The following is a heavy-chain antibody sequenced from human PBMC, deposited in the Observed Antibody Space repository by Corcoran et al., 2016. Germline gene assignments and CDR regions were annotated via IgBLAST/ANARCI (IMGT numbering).Heavy chain of an antibody. D-gene: IGHD6-6*01. V-gene: IGHV3-30*18. CDR3: AKDYYMGIAARFDWYSDF. J-gene: IGHJ2*01. Sequence: HVQLVESGGGVVQPGRSLRLSCAASGFTFSSHGMHWVRQAPGKGLEWVAVISYEGSNKYYADSVKGRFTISRDNSKNTLYLQMNSLRAEYTMEYYCAKDYYMGIAARFDWYSDFWGRGTLVTVSS. CDR2: ISYEGSNK. CDR1: GFTFSSHG.